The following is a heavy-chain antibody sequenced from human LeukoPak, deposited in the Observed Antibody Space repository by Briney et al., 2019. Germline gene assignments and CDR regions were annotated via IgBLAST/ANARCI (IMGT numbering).Heavy chain of an antibody. CDR3: ATQGEYYDSSGCQFPFDY. CDR1: GFTFSSYA. J-gene: IGHJ4*02. V-gene: IGHV3-23*01. D-gene: IGHD3-22*01. Sequence: GGSLRLSCAASGFTFSSYAMSWVRQAPGKGLEWVSAISGSGGSTYYADSVKGRFTISRDNSKNTLYLQMNSLRAEDTAVYYCATQGEYYDSSGCQFPFDYWGQGTLVTVSS. CDR2: ISGSGGST.